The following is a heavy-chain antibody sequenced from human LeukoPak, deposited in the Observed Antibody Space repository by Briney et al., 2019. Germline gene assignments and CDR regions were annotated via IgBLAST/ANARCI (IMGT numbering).Heavy chain of an antibody. CDR2: ISRNSGTI. J-gene: IGHJ4*02. CDR3: AKSPVEGSSWCFDS. Sequence: GRSLRLSCAASGFAFDDYAMHWVRLVPGKGLEWVAGISRNSGTIDYADSVKGRFTISRDNAKNSLYLQMNSLRVEDMALYCCAKSPVEGSSWCFDSWGQGTPVTVSS. V-gene: IGHV3-9*03. CDR1: GFAFDDYA. D-gene: IGHD6-13*01.